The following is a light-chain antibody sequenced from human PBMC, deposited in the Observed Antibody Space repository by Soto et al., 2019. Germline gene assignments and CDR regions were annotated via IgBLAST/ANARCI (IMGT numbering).Light chain of an antibody. J-gene: IGKJ1*01. CDR1: QNINSW. CDR3: QQYNSYWM. CDR2: KAS. V-gene: IGKV1-5*03. Sequence: DIQMTQSPSTLSASVGDRVTITCRASQNINSWLAWYQQKPGKAPKLLIYKASSLESGVPSRFSGSGSGTEFTLTISSLQPDDFATYYCQQYNSYWMFGQGTKVEIK.